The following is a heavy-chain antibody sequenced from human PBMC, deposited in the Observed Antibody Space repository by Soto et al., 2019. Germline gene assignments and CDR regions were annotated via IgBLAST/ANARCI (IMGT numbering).Heavy chain of an antibody. Sequence: SVKVSCKASAYIFTGYDLHWVRQAPGQGLEWMGWINTNSGVANYAQNFQGRVTMTRDTSTTTAYMELSRLTSDDAAVYYCAREVSYYDTRGFDPWGQGTLVTVSS. J-gene: IGHJ5*02. V-gene: IGHV1-2*02. CDR1: AYIFTGYD. CDR2: INTNSGVA. CDR3: AREVSYYDTRGFDP. D-gene: IGHD3-22*01.